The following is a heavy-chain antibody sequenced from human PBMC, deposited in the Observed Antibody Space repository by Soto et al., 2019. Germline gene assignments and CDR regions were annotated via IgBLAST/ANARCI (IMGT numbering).Heavy chain of an antibody. Sequence: QMHLVESGGGVVQPGRSLRLSCAASGFTFSTYAMHWVRQAPGKGLEWVATISDDGTNKYYADSVKGRFTISRDNSKDTLYLQMNSLRAEDTAVYYCPREGHGDWFDPWGQGTLVTVSS. CDR3: PREGHGDWFDP. CDR2: ISDDGTNK. J-gene: IGHJ5*02. V-gene: IGHV3-30-3*01. D-gene: IGHD3-10*01. CDR1: GFTFSTYA.